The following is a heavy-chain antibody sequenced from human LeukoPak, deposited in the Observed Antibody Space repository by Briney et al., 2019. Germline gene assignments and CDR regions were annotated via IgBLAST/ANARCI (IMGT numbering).Heavy chain of an antibody. CDR2: SNSDGSST. Sequence: GGSLRLSCAASGFTFSSYWMHWVRQAPGKGLVWVSRSNSDGSSTSYADSVKGRFTISRDNAKNTLYLQMNSLRAEDTAVYYCARRYCSSTSCYYDYWGQGTLVTVSS. CDR3: ARRYCSSTSCYYDY. V-gene: IGHV3-74*01. J-gene: IGHJ4*02. D-gene: IGHD2-2*01. CDR1: GFTFSSYW.